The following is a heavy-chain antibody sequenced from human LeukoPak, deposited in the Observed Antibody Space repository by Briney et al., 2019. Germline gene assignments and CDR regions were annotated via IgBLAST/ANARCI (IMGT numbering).Heavy chain of an antibody. Sequence: GGSLRLSCAASGFSFSSYGMHWVRQAPGKGLEWVAFIQYDGSIKYYPDSVKGRFTISRDNSKNTLYLQMNSLRAEDTAVYYCAKDSGRDSSGYVPGDYWGQGTLVTVSS. J-gene: IGHJ4*02. D-gene: IGHD3-22*01. CDR1: GFSFSSYG. V-gene: IGHV3-30*02. CDR2: IQYDGSIK. CDR3: AKDSGRDSSGYVPGDY.